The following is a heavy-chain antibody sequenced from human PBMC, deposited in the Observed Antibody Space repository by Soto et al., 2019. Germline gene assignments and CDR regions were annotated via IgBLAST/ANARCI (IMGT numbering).Heavy chain of an antibody. CDR2: ISSSSSTI. CDR1: GFTFSSYS. V-gene: IGHV3-48*02. Sequence: EVQLVESGGGLLQPGGSLRLSCAASGFTFSSYSMNGVRQAPGKGLEWVSYISSSSSTIYYADSVKGRFTISRDNATNALFLQMNSLRDEDTDVYYCVSGGIHYDFWSGYYGYGMDVWGQGTKVTVSS. D-gene: IGHD3-3*01. J-gene: IGHJ6*02. CDR3: VSGGIHYDFWSGYYGYGMDV.